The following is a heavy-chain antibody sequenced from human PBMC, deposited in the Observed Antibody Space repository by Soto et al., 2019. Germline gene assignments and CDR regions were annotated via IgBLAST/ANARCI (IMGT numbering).Heavy chain of an antibody. V-gene: IGHV3-30-3*01. Sequence: QVQLVESGGGVVQPGRSLRLSCAASGFTFSSYAMHWVRQAPGKGLEWVAVISYDGSNKYYADSVKGRFTISRDNSKNPLYLQMNSLRAEDTSVYYCARDLYSSSWESYYDYSGMDVWGQGTRSPSP. CDR2: ISYDGSNK. D-gene: IGHD6-6*01. J-gene: IGHJ6*02. CDR1: GFTFSSYA. CDR3: ARDLYSSSWESYYDYSGMDV.